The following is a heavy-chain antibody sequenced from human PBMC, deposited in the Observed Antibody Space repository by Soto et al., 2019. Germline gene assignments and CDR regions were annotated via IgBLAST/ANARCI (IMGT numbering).Heavy chain of an antibody. CDR2: IYYSGST. CDR1: GGSISSSSYY. CDR3: ARSLPGGAFDI. J-gene: IGHJ3*02. V-gene: IGHV4-39*01. Sequence: QLQLQESGPGLVKPSETLSLTCTVSGGSISSSSYYWGWIRQPPGKGLEWIGSIYYSGSTYYNPSLKSRVTISVDTSKNQFSLKLSSVTAADTAVYYCARSLPGGAFDIWGQGTMVTVSS.